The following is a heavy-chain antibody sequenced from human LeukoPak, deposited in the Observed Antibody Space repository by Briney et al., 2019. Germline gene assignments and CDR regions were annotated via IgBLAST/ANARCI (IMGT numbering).Heavy chain of an antibody. J-gene: IGHJ1*01. V-gene: IGHV3-48*04. CDR1: GFTFSSYS. Sequence: GGSLRLSCVGSGFTFSSYSINWVRQAPGKGLEWVSYISRSSHTIFYADSVKGRFTISRDNAKNSLYLQMNSLRAEDTAVYYCASPAITMVRGVTPFQHWGQGTLVTVSS. CDR2: ISRSSHTI. D-gene: IGHD3-10*01. CDR3: ASPAITMVRGVTPFQH.